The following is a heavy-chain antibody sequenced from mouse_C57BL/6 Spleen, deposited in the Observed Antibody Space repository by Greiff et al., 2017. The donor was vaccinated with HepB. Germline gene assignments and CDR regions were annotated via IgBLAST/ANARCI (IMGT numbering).Heavy chain of an antibody. CDR2: IDPSDSET. CDR3: ARPYYEYGAWFAY. D-gene: IGHD2-4*01. J-gene: IGHJ3*01. Sequence: QVQLQQPGAELVRPGSSVKLSCKASGYTFTSYWMHWVKQRPIQGLEWIGNIDPSDSETHYNQKFKDKATLTVDKSSSTAYMQLSSLTSEDSAVYYCARPYYEYGAWFAYWGQGTLVTVSA. CDR1: GYTFTSYW. V-gene: IGHV1-52*01.